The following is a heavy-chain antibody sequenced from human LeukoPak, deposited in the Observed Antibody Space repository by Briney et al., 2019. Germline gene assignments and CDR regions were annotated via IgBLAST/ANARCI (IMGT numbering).Heavy chain of an antibody. CDR1: GDSINSLDL. D-gene: IGHD3-22*01. CDR2: MYLSGTT. CDR3: AGLVGRYSSGLYYYYFDY. Sequence: PSGTLSLTCTVSGDSINSLDLWSWVRQPPGKGLEWVGEMYLSGTTHSNPSVKSRVTISIDKSKNQFFLNLSSVTAADTAVYYCAGLVGRYSSGLYYYYFDYWGQGTLVTVSS. V-gene: IGHV4-4*02. J-gene: IGHJ4*02.